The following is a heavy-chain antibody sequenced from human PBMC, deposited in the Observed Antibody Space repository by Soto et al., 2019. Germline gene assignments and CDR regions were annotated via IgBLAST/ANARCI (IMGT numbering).Heavy chain of an antibody. CDR2: IYYSGSA. J-gene: IGHJ5*02. CDR1: GGSISSGGYY. Sequence: QVQLQESGPGLVKPSQTLSLTCTVSGGSISSGGYYWSWIRQHPGKGLEWIGYIYYSGSAYYNPSLKSRVTIPVDTIKHQFSLRLSSVTAADTAVYYCARDAGGWYPLLSPWFDPWGQGTLVTVSS. CDR3: ARDAGGWYPLLSPWFDP. V-gene: IGHV4-31*03. D-gene: IGHD2-2*01.